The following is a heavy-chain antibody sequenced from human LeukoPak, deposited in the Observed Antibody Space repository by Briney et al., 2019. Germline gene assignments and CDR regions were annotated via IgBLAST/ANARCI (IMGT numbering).Heavy chain of an antibody. J-gene: IGHJ4*02. Sequence: GGSLRLSCGASGFTFSSSAMNWVRQAPGKGLEWVSAISGSGGSTYYADSVKGRFTISRDNSKNTMYLQMNSLRAEDTAVYYCARDSGSYWGQGTLVTVSS. D-gene: IGHD3-10*01. V-gene: IGHV3-23*01. CDR3: ARDSGSY. CDR1: GFTFSSSA. CDR2: ISGSGGST.